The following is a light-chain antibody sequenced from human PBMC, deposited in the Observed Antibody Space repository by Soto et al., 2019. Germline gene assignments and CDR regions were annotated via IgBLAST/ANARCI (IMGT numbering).Light chain of an antibody. CDR1: QNVRSN. CDR3: QQRGNWPPSIT. V-gene: IGKV3-11*01. CDR2: DAS. Sequence: EIVLTQSPATLSLSPGERATLSCRASQNVRSNLAWYQQRPGQAPRLLIFDASNRATGVPARFSGSGSGTDFTLTISSLDPEDFAVYFCQQRGNWPPSITFGQGTRL. J-gene: IGKJ5*01.